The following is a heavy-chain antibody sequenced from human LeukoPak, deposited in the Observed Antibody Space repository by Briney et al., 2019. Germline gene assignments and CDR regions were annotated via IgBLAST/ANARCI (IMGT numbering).Heavy chain of an antibody. J-gene: IGHJ4*02. Sequence: GGSLRLSCAASGFTFDDYAMHWVRQAPGKGLDWVSLISGDGGSTYYADSVKGRFTISRDNSKNSLYLQMNSLRTEDTALYYCANDTLTGYQFDYWGQGTLVTVSS. D-gene: IGHD3-9*01. V-gene: IGHV3-43*02. CDR1: GFTFDDYA. CDR2: ISGDGGST. CDR3: ANDTLTGYQFDY.